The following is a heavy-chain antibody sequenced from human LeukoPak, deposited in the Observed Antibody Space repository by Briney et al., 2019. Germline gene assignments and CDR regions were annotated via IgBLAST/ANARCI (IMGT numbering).Heavy chain of an antibody. CDR1: GYTFTGYG. CDR2: ISAYNGNT. D-gene: IGHD2-2*02. V-gene: IGHV1-18*01. J-gene: IGHJ4*02. CDR3: ARDIVVVPAAISLDY. Sequence: ASVKVSCKASGYTFTGYGISWVRQAPGQGLEWMGWISAYNGNTNYAQKLQGRVTMTTDTSTSTAYMELRSLRSDDTAVYCCARDIVVVPAAISLDYWGQGTLVTVSS.